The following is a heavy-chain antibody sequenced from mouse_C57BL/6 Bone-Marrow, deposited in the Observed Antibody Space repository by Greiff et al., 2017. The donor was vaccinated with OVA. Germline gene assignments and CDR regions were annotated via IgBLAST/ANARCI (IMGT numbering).Heavy chain of an antibody. J-gene: IGHJ2*01. CDR1: GYTFTSYW. D-gene: IGHD1-1*01. V-gene: IGHV1-64*01. CDR2: IHPNSGST. CDR3: ATPYYGSSYDFDY. Sequence: QVQLKQPGAELVKPGASVKLSCKASGYTFTSYWMHWVKQRPGQGLEWIGMIHPNSGSTNYNEKFKSKATLTVDKPSSTAYMQLSSLTSEDSAVYYCATPYYGSSYDFDYWGQGTTLTVSS.